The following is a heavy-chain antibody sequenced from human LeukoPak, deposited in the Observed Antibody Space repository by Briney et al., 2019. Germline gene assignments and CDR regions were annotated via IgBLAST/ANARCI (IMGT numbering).Heavy chain of an antibody. CDR3: ARESVDWFYP. Sequence: PGGSLRLSCAASGFTFSSYEMNWVRQAPGKGLEWVSYISSSGSTKYYADSVKGRFTISRGNAKNSLYLQMNSLRAEDTAVYYCARESVDWFYPWGQGTLVTVSS. CDR2: ISSSGSTK. CDR1: GFTFSSYE. V-gene: IGHV3-48*03. J-gene: IGHJ5*02.